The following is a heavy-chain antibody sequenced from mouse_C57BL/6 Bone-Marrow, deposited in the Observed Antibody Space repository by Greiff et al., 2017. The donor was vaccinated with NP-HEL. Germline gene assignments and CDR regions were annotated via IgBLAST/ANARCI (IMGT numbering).Heavy chain of an antibody. CDR2: IHPNSGST. CDR1: GYTFTSYW. Sequence: QVQLQQPGAELVKPGASVKLSCKASGYTFTSYWMHWVKQRPGQGLEWIGMIHPNSGSTNYNEKFKSKATLTVDKSSSTAYMQLSSLTSEDSEVYYCARLGNFVPGWYFDVWGTGTTVTVSS. CDR3: ARLGNFVPGWYFDV. V-gene: IGHV1-64*01. D-gene: IGHD3-3*01. J-gene: IGHJ1*03.